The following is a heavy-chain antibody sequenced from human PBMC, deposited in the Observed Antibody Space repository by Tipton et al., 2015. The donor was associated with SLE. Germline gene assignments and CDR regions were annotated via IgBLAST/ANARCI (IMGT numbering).Heavy chain of an antibody. CDR2: IYTSGST. D-gene: IGHD6-13*01. CDR3: ARDRGQQLQRGYFQH. CDR1: GGSISSGSYY. Sequence: TLSLTCTVSGGSISSGSYYWSWIRPPAGKGLEWFGHIYTSGSTNYNPSLKSRVTIPVDTSKNQFSLKLSSVTAADTAVYYCARDRGQQLQRGYFQHWGQGTLVTVSS. J-gene: IGHJ1*01. V-gene: IGHV4-61*09.